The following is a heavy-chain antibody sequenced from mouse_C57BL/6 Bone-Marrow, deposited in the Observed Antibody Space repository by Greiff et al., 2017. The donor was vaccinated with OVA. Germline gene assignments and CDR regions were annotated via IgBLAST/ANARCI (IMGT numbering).Heavy chain of an antibody. CDR2: ISNGGGST. CDR3: ARHDYEGSWFAY. Sequence: EVQGVESGGGLVQPGGSLKLSCAASGFTFSDYYMYWVRQTPEKRLEWVAYISNGGGSTYYPDTVKGRFTISRDNAKNTLYLQMSRLKSEDTAMYYCARHDYEGSWFAYWGQGTLVTVSA. V-gene: IGHV5-12*01. CDR1: GFTFSDYY. J-gene: IGHJ3*01. D-gene: IGHD2-4*01.